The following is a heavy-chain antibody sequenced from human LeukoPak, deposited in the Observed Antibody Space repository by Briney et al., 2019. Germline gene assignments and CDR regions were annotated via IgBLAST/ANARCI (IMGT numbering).Heavy chain of an antibody. Sequence: ASVKVSCKASGYTFTSYGISWVRQAPGQGLEWMGWISAYNGNTNYAQKLQGRVTMTTDTSTSTAYMELRSLRSEDTAVYYCARTLRLGYYYDSIWFDPWGQGTLVTVSS. J-gene: IGHJ5*02. D-gene: IGHD3-22*01. CDR1: GYTFTSYG. CDR3: ARTLRLGYYYDSIWFDP. V-gene: IGHV1-18*01. CDR2: ISAYNGNT.